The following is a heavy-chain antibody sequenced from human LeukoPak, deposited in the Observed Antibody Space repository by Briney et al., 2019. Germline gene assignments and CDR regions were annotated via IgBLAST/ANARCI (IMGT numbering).Heavy chain of an antibody. Sequence: ASVKVSCKVSGYTFTDYYMHWVQQAPGKGLEWMGLVDPEDGETIYAEKFQGRVTITADTSTDTAYMELSSLRSEDTAVYYCATGLGYRSSTSCPDYWGQGTLVTVSS. V-gene: IGHV1-69-2*01. CDR3: ATGLGYRSSTSCPDY. CDR1: GYTFTDYY. D-gene: IGHD2-2*01. J-gene: IGHJ4*02. CDR2: VDPEDGET.